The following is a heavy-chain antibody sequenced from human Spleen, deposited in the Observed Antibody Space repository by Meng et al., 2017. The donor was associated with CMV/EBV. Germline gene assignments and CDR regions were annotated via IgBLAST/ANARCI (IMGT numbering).Heavy chain of an antibody. Sequence: ASVKVSCKASGYTFTSYDINWVRQATGQGLEWMGWMNPNSGNTGYAQKFQGRVTITRNTSISTAYMELRSLRSDDTAVYYCARGILGDDFWSGPYGMDVWGQGTTVTVSS. V-gene: IGHV1-8*03. CDR2: MNPNSGNT. J-gene: IGHJ6*02. CDR3: ARGILGDDFWSGPYGMDV. CDR1: GYTFTSYD. D-gene: IGHD3-3*01.